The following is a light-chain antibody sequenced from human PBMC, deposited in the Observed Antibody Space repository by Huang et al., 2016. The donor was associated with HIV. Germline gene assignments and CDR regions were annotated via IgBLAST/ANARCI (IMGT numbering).Light chain of an antibody. V-gene: IGKV3-15*01. Sequence: EIVMTQSPATLSLSPGERATLSCRPSQIVSRNLAWYQHKPGQAPRLLIYGASTRATGVPARFSGSGSGTEFTLTISSLQSDDFGVYYCQQYEDWPRTFGQGTKVEIK. CDR2: GAS. CDR1: QIVSRN. J-gene: IGKJ1*01. CDR3: QQYEDWPRT.